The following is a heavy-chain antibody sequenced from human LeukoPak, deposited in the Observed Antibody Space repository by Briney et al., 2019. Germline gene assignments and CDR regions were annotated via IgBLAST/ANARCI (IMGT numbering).Heavy chain of an antibody. J-gene: IGHJ4*02. Sequence: PGGSLRLSCAASGFTFSSYSMNWVRQAPGKGLEGVSYISSSSSTIYYADSVKGRFTISRDNAKNSLYLQMNSLRAEDTAVYYCARTYGSGSYYTIIDYWGQGTLVTVSS. D-gene: IGHD3-10*01. V-gene: IGHV3-48*01. CDR1: GFTFSSYS. CDR2: ISSSSSTI. CDR3: ARTYGSGSYYTIIDY.